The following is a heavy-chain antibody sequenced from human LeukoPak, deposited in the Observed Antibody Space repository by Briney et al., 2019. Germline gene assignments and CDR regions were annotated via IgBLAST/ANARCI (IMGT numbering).Heavy chain of an antibody. D-gene: IGHD3-22*01. V-gene: IGHV4-59*08. CDR1: GGSISSYY. J-gene: IGHJ4*02. CDR2: IYYSGST. Sequence: SETLSLTCTVSGGSISSYYWSWIRQPPGKGLEWIGYIYYSGSTNYNPSLKSRVTISVDTSKNQFSLKQSSVTAADTAVYYCASSAYYYDSSGPIDYWGQGTLVTVSS. CDR3: ASSAYYYDSSGPIDY.